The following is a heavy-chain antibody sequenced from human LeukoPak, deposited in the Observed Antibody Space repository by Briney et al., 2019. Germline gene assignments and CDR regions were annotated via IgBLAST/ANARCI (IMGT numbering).Heavy chain of an antibody. CDR1: GGSISSGGYS. CDR2: IYYSGST. V-gene: IGHV4-31*03. Sequence: SQTLSLTCTVSGGSISSGGYSWSWIRQHPGKGLEWIGYIYYSGSTYYNPSLKSRVTISVDTSKNQFSLKLSSVTAADAAVYYCARAGIVVVPAAPRHDAFDIWGQGTMVTVSS. CDR3: ARAGIVVVPAAPRHDAFDI. J-gene: IGHJ3*02. D-gene: IGHD2-2*01.